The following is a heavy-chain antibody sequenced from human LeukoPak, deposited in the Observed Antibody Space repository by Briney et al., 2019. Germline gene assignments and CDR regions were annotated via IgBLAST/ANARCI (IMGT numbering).Heavy chain of an antibody. V-gene: IGHV1-69*05. D-gene: IGHD4-17*01. CDR3: ARLDYGGWFDP. CDR2: IIPIFGTA. Sequence: SVKVSCKASGGTFSSYAISWVRQAPGQGLEWMGGIIPIFGTANYAQKFQGRVTMTRNTSISTAYMELSSLRSEDTAVYYCARLDYGGWFDPWGQGTLVTVSS. J-gene: IGHJ5*02. CDR1: GGTFSSYA.